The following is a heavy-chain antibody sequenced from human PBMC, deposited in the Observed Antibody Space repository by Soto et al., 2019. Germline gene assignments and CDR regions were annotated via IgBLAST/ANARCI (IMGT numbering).Heavy chain of an antibody. Sequence: GGSLRLSCAASGFTFDDYGMSWVRQAPGKGLEWVSGINWNGGSTGYADSVKGRFTISRDNAKNSLYLQMNSLRAEDTALYHCARDRQVAGLFTEEYFQHWGQGTLVTVSS. CDR1: GFTFDDYG. D-gene: IGHD6-19*01. CDR3: ARDRQVAGLFTEEYFQH. J-gene: IGHJ1*01. V-gene: IGHV3-20*01. CDR2: INWNGGST.